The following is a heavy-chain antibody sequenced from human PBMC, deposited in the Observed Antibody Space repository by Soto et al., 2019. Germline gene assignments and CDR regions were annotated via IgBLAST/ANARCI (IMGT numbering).Heavy chain of an antibody. Sequence: GGSLRLSCAASGFTFSSYSMNWVRQAPGKGLEWVSSISSSSSYIYYADSVKGRFTISRDNAKNSLYLQMNSLRAEDTAVYYCARDPAAAATRFDYWGQGTLVTVSS. J-gene: IGHJ4*02. CDR2: ISSSSSYI. V-gene: IGHV3-21*01. CDR3: ARDPAAAATRFDY. CDR1: GFTFSSYS. D-gene: IGHD2-15*01.